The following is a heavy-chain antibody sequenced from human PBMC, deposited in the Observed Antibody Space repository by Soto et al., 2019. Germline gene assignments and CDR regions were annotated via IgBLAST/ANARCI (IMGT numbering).Heavy chain of an antibody. Sequence: QVQLVQSGAEVKKPGASVKVSCKASGYTFTSYGISWVRQAPGQGLEWMGWISAYNGNTNYAQKLQGRVTMTTDTATRTAYMELRSLRSDATAVYYCARDKGWEPTDSWGQGTLVTVSS. D-gene: IGHD1-26*01. J-gene: IGHJ4*02. V-gene: IGHV1-18*01. CDR3: ARDKGWEPTDS. CDR1: GYTFTSYG. CDR2: ISAYNGNT.